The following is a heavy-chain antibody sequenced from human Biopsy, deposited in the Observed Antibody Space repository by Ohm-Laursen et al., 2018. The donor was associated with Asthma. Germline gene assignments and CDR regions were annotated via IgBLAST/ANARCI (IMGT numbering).Heavy chain of an antibody. CDR2: IHYSGST. CDR3: AGFCSGGNCPDH. V-gene: IGHV4-59*01. CDR1: GVSIRSYY. Sequence: PSQTLSLTCSVSGVSIRSYYWTWIRQPPGKGLEWIGNIHYSGSTYSNPSLKSRVTISVDTSKKQISLRLSSVIAAETAVYYCAGFCSGGNCPDHWGQGTLVTVSS. D-gene: IGHD2-15*01. J-gene: IGHJ4*02.